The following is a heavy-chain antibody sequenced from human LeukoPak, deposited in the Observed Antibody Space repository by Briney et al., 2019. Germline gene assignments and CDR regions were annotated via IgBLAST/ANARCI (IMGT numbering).Heavy chain of an antibody. D-gene: IGHD4/OR15-4a*01. Sequence: GGSLRLSCAASGFTLSIYAMSWVRQAPGKGLEWVSAFSGSGGSTYYADSVKGRFTISRDNSKNTLYLQMNSLRAEDTAVYYCARSGLSRFDYWGQGTLVTVSS. CDR1: GFTLSIYA. V-gene: IGHV3-23*01. J-gene: IGHJ4*02. CDR2: FSGSGGST. CDR3: ARSGLSRFDY.